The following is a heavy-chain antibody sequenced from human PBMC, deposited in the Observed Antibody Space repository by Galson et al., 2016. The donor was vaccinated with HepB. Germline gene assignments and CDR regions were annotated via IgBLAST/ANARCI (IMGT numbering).Heavy chain of an antibody. CDR2: INWHDSTT. CDR3: VKGGQWLTES. CDR1: GFTFVDYT. D-gene: IGHD6-19*01. V-gene: IGHV3-43*01. J-gene: IGHJ5*02. Sequence: SLRLSCAASGFTFVDYTMHWVRLVPGKGLEWVSLINWHDSTTHYADSVKGRFTISRDNSKDSLYLQMNALRPEDTALYYCVKGGQWLTESWAQGTLVTVSS.